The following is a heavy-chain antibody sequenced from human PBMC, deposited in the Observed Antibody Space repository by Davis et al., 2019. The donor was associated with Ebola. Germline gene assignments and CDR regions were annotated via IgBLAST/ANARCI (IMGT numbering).Heavy chain of an antibody. V-gene: IGHV4-61*05. J-gene: IGHJ4*02. CDR3: ARTDRVCSGGTCYSGNDFDY. D-gene: IGHD2-15*01. Sequence: MPSETLSLTCTVSGGSITSISYFWGWIRQPPGKGLEWIGYIYSSGSTDYNPSLKSRVAMSIDTSKNQFSLKLSSVTAADTAVYYCARTDRVCSGGTCYSGNDFDYWGQGTLVTVSS. CDR2: IYSSGST. CDR1: GGSITSISYF.